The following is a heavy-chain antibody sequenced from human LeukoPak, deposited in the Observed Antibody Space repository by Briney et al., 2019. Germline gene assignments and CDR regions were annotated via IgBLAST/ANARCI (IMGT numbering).Heavy chain of an antibody. CDR2: IYHSGST. CDR1: GYFISSGYY. CDR3: ARDPPVRGVISS. V-gene: IGHV4-38-2*02. D-gene: IGHD3-10*02. J-gene: IGHJ5*02. Sequence: SETLSLTCAASGYFISSGYYWCWIRQPPGKGLEWIGSIYHSGSTYYNPSLKSRVTISVDTTKNQFSLKLSSVTAADTAVYYSARDPPVRGVISSWGQGTLDTVSS.